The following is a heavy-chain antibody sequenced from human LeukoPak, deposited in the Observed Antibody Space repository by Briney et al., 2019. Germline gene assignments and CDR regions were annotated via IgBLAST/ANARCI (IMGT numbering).Heavy chain of an antibody. V-gene: IGHV3-33*01. Sequence: GGSLRLSCAASGFTFSSHGMHWVRQAPGKGLEWVAVIWYDGSNKYYADSVKGRFTISRDNSKNTLYLQMNSLRAEDTAVYFCARDTLGYYDILTGYSHFDYWGQGTLVTVSS. CDR2: IWYDGSNK. J-gene: IGHJ4*02. CDR1: GFTFSSHG. D-gene: IGHD3-9*01. CDR3: ARDTLGYYDILTGYSHFDY.